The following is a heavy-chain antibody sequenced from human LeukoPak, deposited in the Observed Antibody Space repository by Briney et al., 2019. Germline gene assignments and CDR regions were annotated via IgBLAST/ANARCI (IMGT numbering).Heavy chain of an antibody. V-gene: IGHV4-34*01. J-gene: IGHJ6*03. CDR3: ASSFPDTAMVIAGRNDYYYYYMDV. CDR2: INHSGST. D-gene: IGHD5-18*01. Sequence: SEALSLTCAVYGGSFSGYYWSWIRQPPRKGLDWIGEINHSGSTNYNPSLKSRVTISVDTSKNQFSLKLSSVTAADTAVYYCASSFPDTAMVIAGRNDYYYYYMDVWGKGTTVTVSS. CDR1: GGSFSGYY.